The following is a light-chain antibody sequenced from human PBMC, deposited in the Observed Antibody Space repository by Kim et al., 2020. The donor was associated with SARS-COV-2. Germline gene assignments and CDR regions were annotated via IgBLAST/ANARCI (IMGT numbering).Light chain of an antibody. Sequence: GGTVTVTSGLSSGAVSTSNFPSWYQQTPGQAPRTLIYSTNTRSSGVPDRFSGSILGNKAALTITGAQADDESDYYCVLYMGSGISVFGGGTKVTVL. J-gene: IGLJ3*02. CDR3: VLYMGSGISV. V-gene: IGLV8-61*01. CDR1: SGAVSTSNF. CDR2: STN.